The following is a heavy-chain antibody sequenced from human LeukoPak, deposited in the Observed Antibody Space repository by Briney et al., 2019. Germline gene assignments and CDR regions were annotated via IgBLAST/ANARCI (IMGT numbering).Heavy chain of an antibody. D-gene: IGHD3-3*01. Sequence: GASVKVSCKASGYTFTTYGISWVRQAPGQGLEWMGWIHPYNGNTNYAQMLQGRVTMTTDTSTSTAYMELRSLRAEDTAVYYCARVPGEDRFLEWSISSYYMDVWGKGTTVTVSS. CDR3: ARVPGEDRFLEWSISSYYMDV. CDR2: IHPYNGNT. CDR1: GYTFTTYG. J-gene: IGHJ6*03. V-gene: IGHV1-18*01.